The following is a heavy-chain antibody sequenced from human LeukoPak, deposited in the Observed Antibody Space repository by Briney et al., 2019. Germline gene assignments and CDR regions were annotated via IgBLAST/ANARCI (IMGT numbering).Heavy chain of an antibody. D-gene: IGHD3-10*01. CDR2: IYYSGST. V-gene: IGHV4-39*01. CDR1: GGSISSSSYY. J-gene: IGHJ5*02. Sequence: SETLPLTCTVSGGSISSSSYYWGWIRQPPGKGLEWIGSIYYSGSTYYNPSLKSRVTISVDTSKNQFSLKLSSVTAADTAVYYCARHEVLWFGELLYRFDPWGRGTLVTVSS. CDR3: ARHEVLWFGELLYRFDP.